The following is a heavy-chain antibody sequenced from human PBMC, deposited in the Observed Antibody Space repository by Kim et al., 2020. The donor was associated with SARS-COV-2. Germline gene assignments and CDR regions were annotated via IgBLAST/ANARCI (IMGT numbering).Heavy chain of an antibody. Sequence: ADSVKGHFTISRDNAKNYRYLQMNGLRAEDTALYYCATRQPAQDYYYGRDVWGQGTTVTVSS. V-gene: IGHV3-9*01. CDR3: ATRQPAQDYYYGRDV. J-gene: IGHJ6*02. D-gene: IGHD5-18*01.